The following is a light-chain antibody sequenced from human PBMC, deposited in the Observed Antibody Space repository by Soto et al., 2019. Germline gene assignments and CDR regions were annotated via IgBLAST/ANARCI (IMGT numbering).Light chain of an antibody. CDR1: LRVSSN. CDR3: QQYNNCPPGT. V-gene: IGKV3-15*01. J-gene: IGKJ1*01. CDR2: GTP. Sequence: EILMTQPPATLSVSPGERATVSCRASLRVSSNLTRTQQKPGQPPRLLIYGTPTSATGTPARFSGSGSGTEVTLTINSLESEDFAVYYCQQYNNCPPGTGAQGTEVDIK.